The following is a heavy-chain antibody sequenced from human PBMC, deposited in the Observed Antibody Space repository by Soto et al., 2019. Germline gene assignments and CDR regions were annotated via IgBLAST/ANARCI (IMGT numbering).Heavy chain of an antibody. J-gene: IGHJ5*01. D-gene: IGHD6-25*01. CDR2: IIPILGRA. CDR1: GGPFSSYH. Sequence: QVQLVQSGAEVKKPGSSVKLSCKASGGPFSSYHISWVRQAPGQGLEWVGRIIPILGRANNAQHFTVRVTMTAHKSTNTAHMALSTATSEDTDASDCAAVGGTSSASWFDSWGHGTLVTVSS. CDR3: AAVGGTSSASWFDS. V-gene: IGHV1-69*02.